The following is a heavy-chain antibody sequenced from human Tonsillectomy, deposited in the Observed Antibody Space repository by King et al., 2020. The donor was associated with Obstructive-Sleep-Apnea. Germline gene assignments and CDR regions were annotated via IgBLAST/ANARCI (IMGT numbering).Heavy chain of an antibody. J-gene: IGHJ4*02. CDR2: ISAYNGNT. CDR3: ARDRACVAAAGIPVNY. V-gene: IGHV1-18*04. CDR1: GYTFTSYG. D-gene: IGHD6-13*01. Sequence: QLVQSGAEVKKPGASVKVSCKASGYTFTSYGISWVRQAPGQGLEWMGWISAYNGNTNYAQKLQGRVTMTTDTSTSTAYIELRSLRSDDTAVYYCARDRACVAAAGIPVNYWGQGTLVTVSS.